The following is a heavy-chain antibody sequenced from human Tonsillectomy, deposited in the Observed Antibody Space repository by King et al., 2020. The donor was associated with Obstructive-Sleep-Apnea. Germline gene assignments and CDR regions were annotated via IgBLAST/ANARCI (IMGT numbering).Heavy chain of an antibody. D-gene: IGHD3-22*01. CDR3: TTEPVSYALYYYDSSGYFDY. Sequence: VQLVESGGGLVKPGGSLRLSCAASGFTFSNAWMSWVRQAPGKGLEWVGRIKSKTDGGTTDYAAPVKGRFTISRDDSKNTLYLRMNSLKTEDTAVYYCTTEPVSYALYYYDSSGYFDYWGQGTLVTVSS. CDR1: GFTFSNAW. J-gene: IGHJ4*02. V-gene: IGHV3-15*01. CDR2: IKSKTDGGTT.